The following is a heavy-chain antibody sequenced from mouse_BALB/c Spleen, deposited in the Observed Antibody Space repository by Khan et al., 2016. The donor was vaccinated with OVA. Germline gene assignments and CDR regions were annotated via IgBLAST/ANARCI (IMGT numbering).Heavy chain of an antibody. D-gene: IGHD2-13*01. J-gene: IGHJ3*01. Sequence: QIQLEQSGPELKKPGETVKISCKASGYTLTDYGMNWVKQAPGKGLKWMGWINTDTGEAKYADEFKGRVAFTLETSASTAYLQLNNLKTEDTATYFCSSSYCDYWFAYWGQGTLVTVSA. CDR3: SSSYCDYWFAY. CDR2: INTDTGEA. CDR1: GYTLTDYG. V-gene: IGHV9-3*02.